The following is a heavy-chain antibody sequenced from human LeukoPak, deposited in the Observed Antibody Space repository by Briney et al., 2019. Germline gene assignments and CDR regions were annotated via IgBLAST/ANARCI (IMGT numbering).Heavy chain of an antibody. D-gene: IGHD3-3*01. CDR3: AKDPTYDFWSGPTAFDI. J-gene: IGHJ3*02. Sequence: GGSLRLSCAASGFTFSSYAMSWVRQAPGKGLEWVSAISGSGGSTYYADSVKGRFTISRDNSKNTLYLQMNSLRAEDTAVYYCAKDPTYDFWSGPTAFDIWGQGTMVTVSS. CDR1: GFTFSSYA. CDR2: ISGSGGST. V-gene: IGHV3-23*01.